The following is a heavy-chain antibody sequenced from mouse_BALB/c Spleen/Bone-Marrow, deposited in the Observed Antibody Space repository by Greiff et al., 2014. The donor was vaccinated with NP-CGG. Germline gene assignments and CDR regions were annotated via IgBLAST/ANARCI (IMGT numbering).Heavy chain of an antibody. CDR1: GYTFTSYW. CDR3: ARGYGNSVAWFAY. J-gene: IGHJ3*01. Sequence: QVQLQQSGAELVRPGTSVKLSCKAAGYTFTSYWMNWVRQRPGQGLEWIGMIDPSDSETHYNQMFKDKATLTVDKYSSTAYVQLSSLTSEDSAVYYCARGYGNSVAWFAYWGQGSLVTVSA. D-gene: IGHD2-10*02. V-gene: IGHV1-61*01. CDR2: IDPSDSET.